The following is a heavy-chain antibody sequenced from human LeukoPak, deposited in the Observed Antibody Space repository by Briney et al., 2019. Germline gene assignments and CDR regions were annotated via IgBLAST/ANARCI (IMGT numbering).Heavy chain of an antibody. D-gene: IGHD2-15*01. J-gene: IGHJ3*02. Sequence: SPGGSLRLSCAASGFTFSDYYMSWIRQAPGKGLEWVSYISSSGSTIYYADSVKGRFTISRDNAKNSLYLQMNSLRAEDTAVYYCARVFCSGGSCYLISAFDIWGQGTMVTVSS. CDR2: ISSSGSTI. CDR1: GFTFSDYY. V-gene: IGHV3-11*04. CDR3: ARVFCSGGSCYLISAFDI.